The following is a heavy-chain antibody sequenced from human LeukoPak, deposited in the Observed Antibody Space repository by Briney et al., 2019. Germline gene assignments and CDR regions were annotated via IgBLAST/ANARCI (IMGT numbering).Heavy chain of an antibody. J-gene: IGHJ4*02. CDR1: GFTFSNYW. CDR2: INSDGYSI. V-gene: IGHV3-74*01. D-gene: IGHD1-7*01. Sequence: PGGSLRLSCAASGFTFSNYWMHWVRQAPGKGLVWLSRINSDGYSITYADSVKGRFTISRDNSKNTLYLQMNSLRAEDTAVYYCAKDRVVYNWNYAYYFDDWGQGTLVTVSS. CDR3: AKDRVVYNWNYAYYFDD.